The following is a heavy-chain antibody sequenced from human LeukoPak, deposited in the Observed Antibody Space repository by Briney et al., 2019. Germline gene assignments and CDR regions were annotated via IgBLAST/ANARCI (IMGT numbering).Heavy chain of an antibody. CDR1: GGSISSYY. D-gene: IGHD3-3*01. CDR2: IYTSGST. Sequence: SETLSLTCTVSGGSISSYYWSWIRQPPGKGLEWIGYIYTSGSTNYNPSLKSRVTISVDTSKNQFSLKLSSVTAVDTAVYYCARTYYDFWSGYSNRAFYYYYYYMDVWGKGTTVTVSS. J-gene: IGHJ6*03. CDR3: ARTYYDFWSGYSNRAFYYYYYYMDV. V-gene: IGHV4-4*09.